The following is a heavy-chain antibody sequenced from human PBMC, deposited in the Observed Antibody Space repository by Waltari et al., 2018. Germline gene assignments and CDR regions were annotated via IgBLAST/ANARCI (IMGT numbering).Heavy chain of an antibody. J-gene: IGHJ4*02. CDR2: ISPKSGDT. V-gene: IGHV1-2*02. CDR3: ARAGKDYGGNSFFDE. CDR1: GYTFSDHY. Sequence: QVHLVQSGAELKKPGASVRVSCQTSGYTFSDHYIHWVRQAPGQGLEWMGWISPKSGDTRLSLRFQGRVTMTRDPSISTAYMEVTGLTSDDTAVYFCARAGKDYGGNSFFDEWGRGSLVTISS. D-gene: IGHD3-16*01.